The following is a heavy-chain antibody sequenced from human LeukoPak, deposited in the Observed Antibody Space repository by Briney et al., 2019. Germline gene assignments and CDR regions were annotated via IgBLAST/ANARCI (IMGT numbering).Heavy chain of an antibody. CDR1: GFTFSSYA. Sequence: GGSLRLSCAASGFTFSSYAMHWVRQAPGKGLEYVSAISSNGGSTYYANSVKGRFTISRDNSKNTLYLQMGSLRAEDMAVYYCARALTYCSSTSCYTIPFDYWGQGTLVTVSS. CDR3: ARALTYCSSTSCYTIPFDY. V-gene: IGHV3-64*01. J-gene: IGHJ4*02. CDR2: ISSNGGST. D-gene: IGHD2-2*02.